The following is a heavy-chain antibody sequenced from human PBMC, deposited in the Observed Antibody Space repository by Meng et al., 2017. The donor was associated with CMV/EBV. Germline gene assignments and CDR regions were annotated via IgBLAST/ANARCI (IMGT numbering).Heavy chain of an antibody. V-gene: IGHV3-74*01. Sequence: GESLKISCAASGFTFSSYWMHWVRQAPGKGLVWVSRVNSDGSSTSYADSVKGRFTISRDNAKNTLYLQMNSLRAEDTAVYYCARDHRSMDVWGQGTTVTVSS. J-gene: IGHJ6*02. CDR1: GFTFSSYW. CDR2: VNSDGSST. CDR3: ARDHRSMDV.